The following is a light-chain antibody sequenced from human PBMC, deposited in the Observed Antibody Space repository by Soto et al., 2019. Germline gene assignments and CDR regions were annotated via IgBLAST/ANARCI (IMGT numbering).Light chain of an antibody. Sequence: DIQMTQSPSTLSASVGDRVTITCRASQTINNWLAWYQQKPGRAPKLLISKATSLESGVPSRFSSSGSGTEFTLTITSLQPDDFGSYSCQQYHTFYPTFGQGTKLEIK. J-gene: IGKJ2*01. CDR2: KAT. V-gene: IGKV1-5*03. CDR3: QQYHTFYPT. CDR1: QTINNW.